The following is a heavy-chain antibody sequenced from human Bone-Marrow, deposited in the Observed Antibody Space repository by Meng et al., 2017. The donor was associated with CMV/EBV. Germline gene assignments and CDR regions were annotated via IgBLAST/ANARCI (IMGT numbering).Heavy chain of an antibody. V-gene: IGHV1-8*01. CDR3: ARGRTCPLLWFGETWFDY. D-gene: IGHD3-10*01. CDR2: MNPNSGNT. Sequence: ASVKVSCQASGYTFTSYDINWVRQATGQGLEWMGWMNPNSGNTGYAQKFQGRVTMTRNTSISTAYMELSSVRPEDTAVYYCARGRTCPLLWFGETWFDYWGQGTLVTVSS. CDR1: GYTFTSYD. J-gene: IGHJ4*02.